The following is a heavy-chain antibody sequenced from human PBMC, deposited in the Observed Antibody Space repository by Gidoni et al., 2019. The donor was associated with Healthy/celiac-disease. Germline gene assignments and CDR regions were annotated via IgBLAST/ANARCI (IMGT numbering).Heavy chain of an antibody. D-gene: IGHD2-21*02. CDR2: IKSKTDGGTT. Sequence: EVQLVESGGGLVKPVGSLRLSFSASGFTLSNAWMSWVRQAPGKGLEWVGRIKSKTDGGTTYYAAPVKGRFTISRDDSKNTLYLQMNSLKTEDTAVYYCTTRGKVVTAIEDFDYWGQGTLVTVSS. CDR3: TTRGKVVTAIEDFDY. V-gene: IGHV3-15*01. CDR1: GFTLSNAW. J-gene: IGHJ4*02.